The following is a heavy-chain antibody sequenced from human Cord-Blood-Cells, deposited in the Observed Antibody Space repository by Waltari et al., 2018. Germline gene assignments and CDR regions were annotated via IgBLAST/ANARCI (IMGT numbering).Heavy chain of an antibody. D-gene: IGHD3-10*01. CDR1: GFPFSSYG. V-gene: IGHV3-33*01. CDR2: IWYDGSNK. Sequence: QVQLVESGGGVVQPGRSLRLSCEAFGFPFSSYGIPRARQAPGKGLAWVAVIWYDGSNKYYADSVKGRFTISRDNSKNTLYLQMNSLRAEDTAVYYCASLRYGSGSYYYYGMDVWGQGTTVTVSS. J-gene: IGHJ6*02. CDR3: ASLRYGSGSYYYYGMDV.